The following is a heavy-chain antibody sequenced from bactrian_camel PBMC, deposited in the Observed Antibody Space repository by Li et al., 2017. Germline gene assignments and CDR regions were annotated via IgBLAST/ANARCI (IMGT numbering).Heavy chain of an antibody. J-gene: IGHJ6*01. V-gene: IGHV3S56*01. Sequence: QVQLVESGGGSVQVGGSLRLSCKASGDTDSYALGWFRRAPRPGSEREAVAAIDDDGSIYVSPYLKGRFTISQDNAKNTVTLQMNSLKPEDTAVYSCATVLQGTLCRWENFGYWGQGTQVTVS. CDR3: ATVLQGTLCRWENFGY. D-gene: IGHD1*01. CDR2: IDDDGSI. CDR1: GDTDSYA.